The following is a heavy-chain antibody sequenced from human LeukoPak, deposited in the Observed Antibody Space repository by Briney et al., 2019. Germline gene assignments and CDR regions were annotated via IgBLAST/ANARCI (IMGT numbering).Heavy chain of an antibody. Sequence: GGSLRLSCAASGFTFSSYSMNWVRQAPGKGLEWVSSISSSSSYIYYADSVKGRFTISRDNSKNSLYLQMNSLRAEDTALYYCAKDARTSKYYDFWSGYLDYWGQGTLVTVSS. CDR3: AKDARTSKYYDFWSGYLDY. D-gene: IGHD3-3*01. CDR2: ISSSSSYI. CDR1: GFTFSSYS. V-gene: IGHV3-21*04. J-gene: IGHJ4*02.